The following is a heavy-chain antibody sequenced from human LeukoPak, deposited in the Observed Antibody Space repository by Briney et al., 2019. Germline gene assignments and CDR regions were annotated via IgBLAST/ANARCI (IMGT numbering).Heavy chain of an antibody. CDR2: ISGSSSYI. V-gene: IGHV3-21*04. CDR1: GFTFSSYS. Sequence: GGSLRLSCEGSGFTFSSYSMNWVRQAPGKGLEWVSCISGSSSYIYSADSVKGRFTISRDNSKNTLYLQMNSLRAEDTAVYYCARRSGIAVAGAFDSWGQGTLVTVSS. J-gene: IGHJ4*02. CDR3: ARRSGIAVAGAFDS. D-gene: IGHD6-19*01.